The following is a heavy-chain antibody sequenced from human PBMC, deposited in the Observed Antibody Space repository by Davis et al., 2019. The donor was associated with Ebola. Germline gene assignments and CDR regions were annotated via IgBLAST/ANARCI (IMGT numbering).Heavy chain of an antibody. V-gene: IGHV1-18*01. CDR1: GYTFISYG. CDR3: ARSWISRVGGVINGVDH. D-gene: IGHD3-10*01. J-gene: IGHJ4*02. Sequence: ASVKVSCKASGYTFISYGITWVRQAPGQGLEWMGWISGYNGNTNYTQNLQGRVTMTTDKSTSTAYMELRSLRSDDTAVYYCARSWISRVGGVINGVDHWGQGTLVTVSS. CDR2: ISGYNGNT.